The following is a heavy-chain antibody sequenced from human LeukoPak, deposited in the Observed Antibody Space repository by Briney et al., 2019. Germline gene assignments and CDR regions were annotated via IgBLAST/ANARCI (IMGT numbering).Heavy chain of an antibody. CDR1: GYTFTIYG. V-gene: IGHV1-18*01. J-gene: IGHJ5*02. CDR2: ISAYNGNT. D-gene: IGHD3-10*01. CDR3: ARLYYYGSGSYPPTWWFDP. Sequence: VASVTVSCTASGYTFTIYGISWVRQAPGQGREWMGWISAYNGNTNYAQKLQGRVTMTTDTSTSTAYMELRSLRSDDTAVYYCARLYYYGSGSYPPTWWFDPWGQGTLVTVSS.